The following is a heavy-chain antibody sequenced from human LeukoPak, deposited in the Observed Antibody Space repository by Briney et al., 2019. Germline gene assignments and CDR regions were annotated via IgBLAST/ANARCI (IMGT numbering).Heavy chain of an antibody. CDR3: ARDPYSSSSKGIYYYYYGMDV. CDR2: ISSSGSTI. V-gene: IGHV3-11*01. Sequence: GGSLRLSCAASGFTFSNYAMTWVRQAPGKGLEWVSYISSSGSTIYYADSVKGRFTISRDNAKNSLYLQMNSLRAEDTAVYYCARDPYSSSSKGIYYYYYGMDVWGQGTTVTVSS. J-gene: IGHJ6*02. CDR1: GFTFSNYA. D-gene: IGHD6-6*01.